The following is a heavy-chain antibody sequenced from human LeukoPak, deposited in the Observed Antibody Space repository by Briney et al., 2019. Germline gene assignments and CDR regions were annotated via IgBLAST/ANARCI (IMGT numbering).Heavy chain of an antibody. D-gene: IGHD3-10*01. CDR2: IAYDGSKT. Sequence: TGGSLRLSCAPSGFIFSSSNMHWVRQCPGRGLEWLALIAYDGSKTYYTESVKGRFTISRDNFKNMLFLQMDSLSAEDRAMYYCEREWFGESNWGQGTPVIVSS. V-gene: IGHV3-30*04. J-gene: IGHJ4*02. CDR1: GFIFSSSN. CDR3: EREWFGESN.